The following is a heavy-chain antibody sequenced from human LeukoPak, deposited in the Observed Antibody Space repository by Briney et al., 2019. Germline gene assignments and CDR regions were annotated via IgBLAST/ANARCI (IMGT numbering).Heavy chain of an antibody. CDR1: GGSISSYY. CDR2: IYYSGST. D-gene: IGHD3-16*01. J-gene: IGHJ5*02. V-gene: IGHV4-59*01. Sequence: SETLSLTCTVSGGSISSYYWSWIRQPPGKGLEWIGYIYYSGSTNYNPSLKSRVTISVDTSKNQFSLKLSPVTAADTAVYYCARIYDFGGGWFDPWGQGTLVTVSS. CDR3: ARIYDFGGGWFDP.